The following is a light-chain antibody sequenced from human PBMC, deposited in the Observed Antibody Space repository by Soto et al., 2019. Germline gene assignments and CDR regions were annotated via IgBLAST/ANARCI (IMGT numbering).Light chain of an antibody. CDR3: SSYTSSSTSVV. Sequence: SALTQPASVSGSPGQSITISCTGTSSDVGTYNYVSWYQQHPGKAPKLMIYDVSYRPSGVSDRFSGSKSGNTASLTISGLQAEDEADYYCSSYTSSSTSVVFGGGTKVTVL. J-gene: IGLJ2*01. CDR2: DVS. CDR1: SSDVGTYNY. V-gene: IGLV2-14*01.